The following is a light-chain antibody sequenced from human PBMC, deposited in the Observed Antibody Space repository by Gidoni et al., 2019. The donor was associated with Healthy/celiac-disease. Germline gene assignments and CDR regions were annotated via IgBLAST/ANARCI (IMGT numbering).Light chain of an antibody. CDR3: QQYNRYSRT. CDR2: DAS. Sequence: GDRVTITCRASQRISSWLAWYQQKPGKAPKLLIYDASSLVSGVPSRFSGSGSGTEFTLTISSLQPDDFATYYCQQYNRYSRTFGQGTKVEIK. V-gene: IGKV1-5*01. CDR1: QRISSW. J-gene: IGKJ1*01.